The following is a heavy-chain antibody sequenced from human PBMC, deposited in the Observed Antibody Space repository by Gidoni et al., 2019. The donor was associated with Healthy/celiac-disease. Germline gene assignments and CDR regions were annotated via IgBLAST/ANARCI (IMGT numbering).Heavy chain of an antibody. CDR1: GFTFGDYA. CDR2: IRSKAYGGTT. J-gene: IGHJ4*02. D-gene: IGHD5-18*01. V-gene: IGHV3-49*03. CDR3: TREYVDTAMVGDY. Sequence: EVQLVESGGGLVQPGRSLRLSCTASGFTFGDYAMSWFRQAPGKGLEWVGFIRSKAYGGTTEYAASVKGRFTISRDDSKSIAYLQMNSLKTEDTAVYYCTREYVDTAMVGDYWGQGTLVTVSS.